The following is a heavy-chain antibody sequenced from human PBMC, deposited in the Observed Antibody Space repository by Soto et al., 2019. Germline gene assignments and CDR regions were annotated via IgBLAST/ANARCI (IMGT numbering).Heavy chain of an antibody. CDR2: IWYDGSNK. V-gene: IGHV3-33*01. D-gene: IGHD6-19*01. J-gene: IGHJ4*02. CDR3: ARDRYSSGWYDLDY. Sequence: QVQLVESGGGVVQPGRSLRLSCAASGFTFSSYGMHWVRQAPGKGLEWVAVIWYDGSNKYYADSVKGRFTISRDNSENTLYRQLNSLRAEDTAVYYCARDRYSSGWYDLDYWGQGTLVNVSS. CDR1: GFTFSSYG.